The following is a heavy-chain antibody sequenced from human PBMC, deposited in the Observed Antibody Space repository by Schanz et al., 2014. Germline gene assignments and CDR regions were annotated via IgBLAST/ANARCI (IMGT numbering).Heavy chain of an antibody. CDR3: ARTGYDPSLTH. V-gene: IGHV1-69*02. Sequence: QVQLVQSGAEVKKPGSSVKVSCKASGDTFRSYTINWVRHAPGQGLEWMGRIIPITGITNYAQKFQGRVTFTADKSTSTAFLEVNSLRSDDTAVYYFARTGYDPSLTHWGQGTLVTVSS. J-gene: IGHJ4*02. CDR1: GDTFRSYT. CDR2: IIPITGIT. D-gene: IGHD5-12*01.